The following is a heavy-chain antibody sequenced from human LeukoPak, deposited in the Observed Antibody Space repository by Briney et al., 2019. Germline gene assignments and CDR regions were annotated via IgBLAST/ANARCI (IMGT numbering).Heavy chain of an antibody. J-gene: IGHJ4*02. D-gene: IGHD3-10*01. CDR3: ARHSRSYYGSGSYYFDY. CDR2: IYYTGST. Sequence: PSETLSLTCTVSGGSISSYYWGWIRQPPGKGLEWIGSIYYTGSTYYNPSLKSRVTISVDTSKNQFSLKLSSVTAADTAVYYCARHSRSYYGSGSYYFDYWGQGTLVTVSS. V-gene: IGHV4-39*01. CDR1: GGSISSYY.